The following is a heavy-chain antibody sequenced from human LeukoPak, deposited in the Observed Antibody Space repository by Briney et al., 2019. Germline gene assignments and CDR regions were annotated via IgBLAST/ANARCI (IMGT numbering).Heavy chain of an antibody. J-gene: IGHJ2*01. D-gene: IGHD3-10*01. CDR3: ARGGGSGSSLVVWYFDL. V-gene: IGHV3-33*01. CDR1: GFTFSDYG. CDR2: IWFDGSNK. Sequence: GGSLRLSCAASGFTFSDYGMHWVRQAPGKGLEWVAVIWFDGSNKYYAGSVKGRFTISRDNSKNTLYLQMDSLRAEDTALYYCARGGGSGSSLVVWYFDLWGRGTLVTVSS.